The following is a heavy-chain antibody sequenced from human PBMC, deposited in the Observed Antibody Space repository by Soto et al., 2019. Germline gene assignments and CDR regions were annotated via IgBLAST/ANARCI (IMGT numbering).Heavy chain of an antibody. CDR2: INQDGSEK. CDR1: GFTFSTYW. V-gene: IGHV3-7*01. Sequence: HPGGSLRLSCAASGFTFSTYWMDWVRQTPGKGLEWVANINQDGSEKNYVDSVKGRFTISRDNAGNSLYLQMSRLTAEDSALYYCSRSLNSWGQGTLVTVSS. CDR3: SRSLNS. J-gene: IGHJ4*02.